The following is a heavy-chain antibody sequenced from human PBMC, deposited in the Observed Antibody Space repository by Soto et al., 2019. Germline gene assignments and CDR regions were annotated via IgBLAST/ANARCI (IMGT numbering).Heavy chain of an antibody. J-gene: IGHJ6*02. CDR2: IDPSDSYT. CDR3: TRFPYYYGTGSNYGMDV. D-gene: IGHD3-10*01. V-gene: IGHV5-10-1*01. CDR1: GYSFTSYW. Sequence: GESLKISCKGSGYSFTSYWISWVRQMPGKGLGWMGRIDPSDSYTNYSPSFQGHVTISADKSISTAYLQWSSLKASDTAMYYCTRFPYYYGTGSNYGMDVWGQGTTVTVSS.